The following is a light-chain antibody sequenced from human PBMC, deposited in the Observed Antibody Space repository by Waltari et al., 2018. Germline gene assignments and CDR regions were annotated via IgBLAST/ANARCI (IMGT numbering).Light chain of an antibody. V-gene: IGKV1-17*03. CDR3: LQRKRSPDA. J-gene: IGKJ2*01. Sequence: DIQMIQYPSVMYASVGDRVTITCRASQDINVFAGWFQQRPGEAPRRLIYAASTLEIGVPPRFSGNGFGTAFTLTISSLRPEDFATSSGLQRKRSPDAFAQGTRVEIK. CDR1: QDINVF. CDR2: AAS.